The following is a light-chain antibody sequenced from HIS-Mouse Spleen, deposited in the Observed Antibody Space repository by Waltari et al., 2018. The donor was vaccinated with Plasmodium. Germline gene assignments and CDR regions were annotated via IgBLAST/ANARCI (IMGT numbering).Light chain of an antibody. CDR1: QSISSY. CDR2: AAS. Sequence: PQSPATLSASVGDRVTITCRASQSISSYLNWYQQKPGKAPKLLIYAASSLQSGVPSRFSGSGSGTDFTLTISSLQPEDFATYYCQQNYNTWTFGQGTKVEIK. CDR3: QQNYNTWT. V-gene: IGKV1-39*01. J-gene: IGKJ1*01.